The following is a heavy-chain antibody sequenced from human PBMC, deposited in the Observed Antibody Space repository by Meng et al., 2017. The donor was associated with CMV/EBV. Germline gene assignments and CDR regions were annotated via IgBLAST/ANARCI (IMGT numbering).Heavy chain of an antibody. D-gene: IGHD3-22*01. CDR3: ARDGPVMDYDSSGVNWFDP. V-gene: IGHV4-39*07. CDR2: IYYSGST. Sequence: GSLRLSCTVSGGSISSSSYYWGWIRQPPGKGLEWIGSIYYSGSTYYNPSLKSRVTISVDTSKNQFSLKLSSVTAADTAVYYCARDGPVMDYDSSGVNWFDPWGQGTLVTSPQ. CDR1: GGSISSSSYY. J-gene: IGHJ5*02.